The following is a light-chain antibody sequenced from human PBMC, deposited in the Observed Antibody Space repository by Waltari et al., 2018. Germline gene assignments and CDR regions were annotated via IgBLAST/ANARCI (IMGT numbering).Light chain of an antibody. CDR1: SSDVGGYNS. V-gene: IGLV2-14*03. J-gene: IGLJ2*01. CDR3: SSQSSNSVVL. Sequence: QSALTQPASVSGSPGQSITISCTGTSSDVGGYNSVSWYQDHPGQAPKVIIYDVSNRPSEVSDRFSVSKSGNTASLTISGLQAEDEADYYCSSQSSNSVVLFGGGTKLTVL. CDR2: DVS.